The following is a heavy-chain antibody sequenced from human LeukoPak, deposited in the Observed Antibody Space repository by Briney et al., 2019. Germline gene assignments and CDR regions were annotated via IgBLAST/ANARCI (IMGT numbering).Heavy chain of an antibody. J-gene: IGHJ5*02. V-gene: IGHV1-8*01. Sequence: ASVKVSCKASGYTFTSYDINWVRQAAGQGLEWMGWMNPNSGNAAYAQKFQGRVTMTRDTSTNTAYMELTSPTSDDTAVYYCARDVTPLNWFDRWGPGTLVTVSS. CDR3: ARDVTPLNWFDR. CDR1: GYTFTSYD. CDR2: MNPNSGNA.